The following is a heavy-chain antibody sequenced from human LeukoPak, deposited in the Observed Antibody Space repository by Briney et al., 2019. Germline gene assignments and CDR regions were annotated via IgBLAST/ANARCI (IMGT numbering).Heavy chain of an antibody. V-gene: IGHV4-39*07. CDR1: GGSISSSSDY. CDR3: ARDQGTIILGYFDY. D-gene: IGHD3-22*01. J-gene: IGHJ4*02. Sequence: SETLSLTCTVSGGSISSSSDYWGWIRQPPGKGLEWMGSIYYSGSTYYTPSLKSRVTISVDMSKNQFSLKLRSVTAADTAVYYCARDQGTIILGYFDYWGQGTLVTVSS. CDR2: IYYSGST.